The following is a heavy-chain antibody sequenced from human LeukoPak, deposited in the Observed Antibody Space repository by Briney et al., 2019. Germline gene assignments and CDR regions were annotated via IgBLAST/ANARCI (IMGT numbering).Heavy chain of an antibody. V-gene: IGHV3-23*01. CDR2: TYGYGDNK. CDR1: GFTFTSYA. J-gene: IGHJ4*02. D-gene: IGHD5-18*01. CDR3: AKDGGAYSYGKYSFDH. Sequence: GGSLTLSCAASGFTFTSYAMVWLRQVPGKGLEWVSGTYGYGDNKYYTVSVKGRFTVPRDNPKDTLYLQMNSLRAEDTAVYYCAKDGGAYSYGKYSFDHWGQGTLVTVSS.